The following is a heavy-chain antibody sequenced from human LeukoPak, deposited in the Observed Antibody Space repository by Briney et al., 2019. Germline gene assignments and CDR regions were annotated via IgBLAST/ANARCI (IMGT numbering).Heavy chain of an antibody. V-gene: IGHV1-2*02. CDR2: INPNSGGT. D-gene: IGHD3-9*01. CDR3: VRLYDWGRLDY. J-gene: IGHJ4*02. CDR1: GYTFTGYY. Sequence: ASVKVSCKTSGYTFTGYYLFWVRQAPGQGLEWRGWINPNSGGTNYAQKFQGRVTMTRDTSIRTAYMELSRLTSDDTAVYYCVRLYDWGRLDYWGQGTLVTVSS.